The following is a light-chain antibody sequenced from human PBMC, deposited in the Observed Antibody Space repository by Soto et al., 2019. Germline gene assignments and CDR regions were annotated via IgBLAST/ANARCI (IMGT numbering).Light chain of an antibody. CDR1: SSEVGGYNY. Sequence: QSVLTQPPSASGSPGQSVAISCTGTSSEVGGYNYVSWYQQHPGKAPKLMIYAVNKRPSGVPDRFSGSKSGNTASLTVSGLQAEDEADYYCSSYAGSSNVFGTGTEDTVL. J-gene: IGLJ1*01. CDR2: AVN. V-gene: IGLV2-8*01. CDR3: SSYAGSSNV.